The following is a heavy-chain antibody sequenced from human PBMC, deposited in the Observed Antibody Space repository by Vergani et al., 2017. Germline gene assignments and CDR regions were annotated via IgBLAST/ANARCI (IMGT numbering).Heavy chain of an antibody. Sequence: VESGGGLVQPGGSLRLSCTVSGFTFSSNDFHWVRQTAGKGLEWVSSIGVDGDRYYSDSVKGRFTISRDNGQSYLYLDMDNLRVEDTAVYFCAKEFCGTGNWYCWNHLEVWGEGTSVTVSS. CDR3: AKEFCGTGNWYCWNHLEV. CDR1: GFTFSSND. CDR2: IGVDGDR. D-gene: IGHD1-20*01. J-gene: IGHJ6*04. V-gene: IGHV3-13*01.